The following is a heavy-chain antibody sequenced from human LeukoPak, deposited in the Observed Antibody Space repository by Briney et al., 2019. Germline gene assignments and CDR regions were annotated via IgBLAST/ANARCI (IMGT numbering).Heavy chain of an antibody. V-gene: IGHV3-7*05. Sequence: GGSLRLSCTATGFTFSTYWMSWVRQTPEKGLEWVANIKEDGSEEVYVDSVKGRFTISRDNAKSSLYLQMNSLRTEDTAVYYCARDPYSRSWYYGMDVWGQGTTVTVSS. CDR2: IKEDGSEE. CDR1: GFTFSTYW. J-gene: IGHJ6*02. CDR3: ARDPYSRSWYYGMDV. D-gene: IGHD6-13*01.